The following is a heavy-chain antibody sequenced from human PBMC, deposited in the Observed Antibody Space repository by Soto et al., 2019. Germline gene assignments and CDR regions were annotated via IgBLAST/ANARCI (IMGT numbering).Heavy chain of an antibody. J-gene: IGHJ5*02. V-gene: IGHV1-18*01. D-gene: IGHD3-10*01. CDR1: GYTFTNYG. CDR3: ARGVGSGSYDNQYNWFDP. CDR2: ISAYNGNT. Sequence: QVQLVQSGAEVKKPGASVKVSCKASGYTFTNYGISWVRQAPGQGLEWMGWISAYNGNTKYAQKFQGRVTMTTDTSTSTAYMELRSLRYDDTAVYYCARGVGSGSYDNQYNWFDPWGQGTLVTVSS.